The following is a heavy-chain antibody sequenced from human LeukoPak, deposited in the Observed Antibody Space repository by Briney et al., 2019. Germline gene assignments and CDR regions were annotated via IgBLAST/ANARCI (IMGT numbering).Heavy chain of an antibody. CDR1: GFTFGDYA. CDR3: SRDNYYDSSAYSKYYFDY. D-gene: IGHD3-22*01. J-gene: IGHJ4*02. V-gene: IGHV3-49*04. Sequence: GGSLRLSCTASGFTFGDYAMSWVRQAPGKGLEWVGFLRSKTHGGTTEYAASVKGRFTISRDDSKSIAYLQMNSLKTEDTAVYYCSRDNYYDSSAYSKYYFDYWGQGTLVAVSS. CDR2: LRSKTHGGTT.